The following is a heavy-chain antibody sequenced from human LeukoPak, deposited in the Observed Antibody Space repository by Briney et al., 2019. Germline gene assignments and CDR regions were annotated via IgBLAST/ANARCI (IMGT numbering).Heavy chain of an antibody. CDR2: IYPCYCDT. CDR1: GYSFISYW. CDR3: ARHHYLLGAFDI. V-gene: IGHV5-51*01. J-gene: IGHJ3*02. D-gene: IGHD3-16*01. Sequence: GESRQISCMGSGYSFISYWMGWVRHMPGKSLEWMGIIYPCYCDTRYSPSFKCQVTISADKSISTAYLKCSSLKASETAMYYCARHHYLLGAFDIWGQGTMVTVSS.